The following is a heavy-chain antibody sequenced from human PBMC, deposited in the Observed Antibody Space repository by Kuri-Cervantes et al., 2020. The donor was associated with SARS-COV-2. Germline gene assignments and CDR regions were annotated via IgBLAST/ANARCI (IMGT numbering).Heavy chain of an antibody. D-gene: IGHD6-13*01. CDR3: VKSSYGGSSSWPDY. V-gene: IGHV3-64D*06. J-gene: IGHJ4*02. CDR2: ISSNGGST. Sequence: GESLKILCSASGFTFSSYAMHWVRQAPGKGLEYVSAISSNGGSTYYADSVKGRFTIYRDNSKNTLYLQMSSLRAEDTAVYYCVKSSYGGSSSWPDYWGQGTLVTVSS. CDR1: GFTFSSYA.